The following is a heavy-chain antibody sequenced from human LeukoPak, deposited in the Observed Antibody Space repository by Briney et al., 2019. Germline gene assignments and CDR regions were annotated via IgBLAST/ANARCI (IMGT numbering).Heavy chain of an antibody. D-gene: IGHD3-3*01. Sequence: GGSLRLSCVASGFTVSNSYMSWVRQAPGKGLEWVSVIYSDGGTFYSDSVKGRFTISRDYSKSTLYLQMNSLRADDTAVYYCATDRGWRTSGYYHYYFEYWGQGTLVTYSS. V-gene: IGHV3-53*01. CDR1: GFTVSNSY. CDR3: ATDRGWRTSGYYHYYFEY. CDR2: IYSDGGT. J-gene: IGHJ4*02.